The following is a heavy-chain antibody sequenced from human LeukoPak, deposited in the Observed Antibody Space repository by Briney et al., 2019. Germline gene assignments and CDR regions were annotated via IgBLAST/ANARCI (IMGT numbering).Heavy chain of an antibody. CDR3: ARASQVSSSWYYYYYYYYMDV. Sequence: PSETLSLTCTVSGGSISSYYWTWIRQPPGGGLEWIGYIYYSGSSTYYNPSLNSRVTISVDTSKNQFSLKLSSVTAADTAVYYCARASQVSSSWYYYYYYYYMDVWGKGTTVTVSS. D-gene: IGHD6-13*01. CDR2: IYYSGSST. V-gene: IGHV4-59*08. J-gene: IGHJ6*03. CDR1: GGSISSYY.